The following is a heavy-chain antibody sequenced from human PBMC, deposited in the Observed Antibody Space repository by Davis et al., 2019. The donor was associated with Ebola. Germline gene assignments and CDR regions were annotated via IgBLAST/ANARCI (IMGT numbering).Heavy chain of an antibody. CDR1: GFTFSSYS. CDR2: ISSSSSYI. CDR3: ASASVPAAAKIDY. D-gene: IGHD2-2*01. Sequence: GESLKISCAASGFTFSSYSMNWVRQAPGKGLEWVSSISSSSSYIYYADSVKGRFTISRDNAKNSLYLQMNSLRAEDTAVYYCASASVPAAAKIDYWGQGTLVTVSS. V-gene: IGHV3-21*01. J-gene: IGHJ4*02.